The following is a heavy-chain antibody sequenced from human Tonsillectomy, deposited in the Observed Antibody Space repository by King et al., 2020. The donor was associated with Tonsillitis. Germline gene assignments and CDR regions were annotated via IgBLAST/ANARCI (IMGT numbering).Heavy chain of an antibody. J-gene: IGHJ6*02. D-gene: IGHD5-24*01. Sequence: VQLVESGGGLVQPGGSLRLSCAASGFTFSSYWMSWVRQAPGKGLEWVANIKQDGSEKYYVDSVKVRFTISRDNAKNSLYLQMNILTAEVTAVYYCARYRHATDGQHYYYGVEFWGQGNTITVSS. CDR3: ARYRHATDGQHYYYGVEF. CDR1: GFTFSSYW. V-gene: IGHV3-7*03. CDR2: IKQDGSEK.